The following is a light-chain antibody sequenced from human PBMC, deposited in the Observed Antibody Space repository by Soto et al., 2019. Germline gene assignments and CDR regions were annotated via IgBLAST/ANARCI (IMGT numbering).Light chain of an antibody. V-gene: IGKV3-20*01. CDR2: GAS. CDR3: QLYGGSPKT. Sequence: EIVLTQSPGTLSLSPGETATLSCRASQSVARDLSWYQQKPGQAPRLLIHGASTRAPGIPDRFSGSRSGTDFTLTISRLEPEDFAVYYCQLYGGSPKTFGQGTKVDIK. CDR1: QSVARD. J-gene: IGKJ1*01.